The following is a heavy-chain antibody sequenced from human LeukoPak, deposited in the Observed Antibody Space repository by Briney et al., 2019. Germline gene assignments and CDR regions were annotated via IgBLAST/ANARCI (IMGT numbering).Heavy chain of an antibody. D-gene: IGHD3-22*01. Sequence: GGSLRLSCAASGFILNTYWMTWVRQAPGKGLEWVANIKEDGSEKNYVASVKGRFIISRDNAKNSLYLQMNNVRAEDTAVYYCGRHKYYYDTSGYYYFDYWGQGTLVTVSS. J-gene: IGHJ4*02. CDR3: GRHKYYYDTSGYYYFDY. V-gene: IGHV3-7*03. CDR2: IKEDGSEK. CDR1: GFILNTYW.